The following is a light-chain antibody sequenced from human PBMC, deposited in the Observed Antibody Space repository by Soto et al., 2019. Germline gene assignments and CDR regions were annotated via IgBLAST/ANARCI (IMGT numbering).Light chain of an antibody. CDR2: KVS. CDR3: MQGTHWPPYT. CDR1: QSLAYSDGKTY. V-gene: IGKV2-30*01. Sequence: DVVMIQSPLSLPVTLGQPASISCRSSQSLAYSDGKTYLNWFQQRPGQSPRRLIYKVSNPDSGVPDRFSGSGSVTDFTLKISRVEAEDVGVYYCMQGTHWPPYTFGQGTKLEIK. J-gene: IGKJ2*01.